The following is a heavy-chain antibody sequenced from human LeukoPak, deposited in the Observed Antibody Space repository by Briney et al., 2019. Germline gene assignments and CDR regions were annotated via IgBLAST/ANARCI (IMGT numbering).Heavy chain of an antibody. CDR2: ISGSGGST. J-gene: IGHJ4*02. CDR1: GFTFSSYA. CDR3: ARVVGATDGDFDY. V-gene: IGHV3-23*01. D-gene: IGHD1-26*01. Sequence: PGGSLRLSCAASGFTFSSYAMSWVCQAPGKGLEWGSAISGSGGSTYYADSVKGRFTISTDTSKSTLYLLMSSLRAQDTAVYDWARVVGATDGDFDYWGQGTLVTVSS.